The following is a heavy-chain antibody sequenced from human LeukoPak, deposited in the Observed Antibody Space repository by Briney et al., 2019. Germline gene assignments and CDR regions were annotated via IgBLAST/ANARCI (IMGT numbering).Heavy chain of an antibody. CDR2: IGSSGSPI. Sequence: PGGSLRLSCAASGFTFSYYEMNWVRQAPGKGLEWVSYIGSSGSPINYADSVKGRFTISRDNTKNSLYLQMNSLRAEDTAVYYCARIDVDTPWAAYWGQGTLVTVSS. CDR3: ARIDVDTPWAAY. J-gene: IGHJ4*02. V-gene: IGHV3-48*03. D-gene: IGHD5-18*01. CDR1: GFTFSYYE.